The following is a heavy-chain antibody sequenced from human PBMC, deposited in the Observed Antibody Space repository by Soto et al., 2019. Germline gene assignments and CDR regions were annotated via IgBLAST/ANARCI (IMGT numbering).Heavy chain of an antibody. CDR2: ITASGVRT. V-gene: IGHV3-23*01. D-gene: IGHD2-8*01. CDR1: GFTFSSYA. Sequence: EVHLLVSGGGLVQPGGSLRLSCSASGFTFSSYAITWVRQAQGRGLEGVSGITASGVRTFYADTLKGWFAISRDNSRSRMYIQMNSLRAEVTAVYYCAKDTIYAAYVRWFDTWGQGTLVTVSS. J-gene: IGHJ5*02. CDR3: AKDTIYAAYVRWFDT.